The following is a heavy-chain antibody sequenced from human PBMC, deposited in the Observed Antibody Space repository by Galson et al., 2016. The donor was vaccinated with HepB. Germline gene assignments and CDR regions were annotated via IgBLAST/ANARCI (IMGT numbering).Heavy chain of an antibody. V-gene: IGHV6-1*01. D-gene: IGHD2-8*02. CDR1: GDSVSSNSAA. CDR2: TYYNSKWYN. CDR3: ARLYWGLRAFDI. Sequence: CAISGDSVSSNSAAWNWIRQSPSRGLEWLGRTYYNSKWYNDYAASVKSRITINPDTSKNQFSLQLNSVTPEDTAVYYCARLYWGLRAFDIWGQGTKVTVSS. J-gene: IGHJ3*02.